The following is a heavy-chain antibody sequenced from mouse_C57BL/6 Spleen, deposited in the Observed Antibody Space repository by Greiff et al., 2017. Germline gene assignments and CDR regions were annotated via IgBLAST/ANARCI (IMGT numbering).Heavy chain of an antibody. D-gene: IGHD1-1*01. CDR2: INSDGGST. CDR1: EYEFPSHD. J-gene: IGHJ1*03. CDR3: ARSSYEWYFDV. V-gene: IGHV5-2*01. Sequence: EVKLMESGGGLVQPGESLKLSCESNEYEFPSHDMSWVRKTPEKRLELVAVINSDGGSTYYPDTMERRFIISRDNTKKTLYLQLSSLRSEDTALYYCARSSYEWYFDVWGTGTTVTVSS.